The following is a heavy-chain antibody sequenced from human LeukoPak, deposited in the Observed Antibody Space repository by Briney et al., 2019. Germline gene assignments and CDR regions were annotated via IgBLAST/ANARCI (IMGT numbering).Heavy chain of an antibody. CDR2: INPSGGST. D-gene: IGHD5-18*01. J-gene: IGHJ5*02. V-gene: IGHV1-46*01. CDR1: GYTFTSYY. CDR3: ARGNEYSYGYHPVSWFDP. Sequence: ASVKVSCKASGYTFTSYYMHWVRQAPGQGLEWMGIINPSGGSTSYAQKFQGRVTMTRDMSTSTVYVELSSLRSEDTAVYYCARGNEYSYGYHPVSWFDPWGQGTLVTVSS.